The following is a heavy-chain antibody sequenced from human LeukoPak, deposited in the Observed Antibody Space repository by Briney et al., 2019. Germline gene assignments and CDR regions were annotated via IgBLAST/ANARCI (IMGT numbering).Heavy chain of an antibody. CDR2: IYSGGTT. CDR3: ASTTISPVGGMDV. D-gene: IGHD2/OR15-2a*01. Sequence: GGSLRLSCVVSGFIASSNYMSWVRQAPGKGLEWISLIYSGGTTHYADSVMGRFTISRDNSKTTLFLQMNSLKAEDTAVYYCASTTISPVGGMDVWGQGTTVTVSS. CDR1: GFIASSNY. V-gene: IGHV3-53*01. J-gene: IGHJ6*02.